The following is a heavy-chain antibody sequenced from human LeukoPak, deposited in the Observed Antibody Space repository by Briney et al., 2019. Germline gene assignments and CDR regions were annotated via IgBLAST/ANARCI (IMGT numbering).Heavy chain of an antibody. Sequence: GEPLKISCKGSGYSFTSYWICWVRPMPEKGVELMGIIYPGDSDSSYSPSLQGHVTISDDKSINTAYLQWSSRKASETAMYYCATPDIPTIWGQGTLVTVSS. V-gene: IGHV5-51*01. CDR3: ATPDIPTI. D-gene: IGHD5-12*01. CDR2: IYPGDSDS. CDR1: GYSFTSYW. J-gene: IGHJ4*02.